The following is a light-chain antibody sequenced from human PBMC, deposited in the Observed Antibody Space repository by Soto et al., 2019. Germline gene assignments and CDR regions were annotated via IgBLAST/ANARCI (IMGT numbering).Light chain of an antibody. V-gene: IGLV1-40*01. CDR2: GNS. CDR3: QSYGDSLSGYV. CDR1: NSNIGAGYD. J-gene: IGLJ1*01. Sequence: VLTQPPSVSGAPGQRVTISCTGSNSNIGAGYDVHWYQQLPGTAPKLLIYGNSNRPSGVPDRFSGSKSGTSASLTITGLQAEDEADYYCQSYGDSLSGYVFGTGTKV.